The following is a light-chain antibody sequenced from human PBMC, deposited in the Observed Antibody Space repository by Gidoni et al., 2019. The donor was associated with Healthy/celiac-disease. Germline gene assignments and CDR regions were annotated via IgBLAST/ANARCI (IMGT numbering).Light chain of an antibody. CDR3: QQYNNWPLT. V-gene: IGKV3D-15*01. Sequence: EIVMTQSPATLSVSPGERATITCRASQSVSRNLAWYQQKPGQAPRLLIYGASTRATGIPARFSGSGSGTEFTLTISSLQSEDFAVYYCQQYNNWPLTFGGGTKVEIK. CDR1: QSVSRN. J-gene: IGKJ4*01. CDR2: GAS.